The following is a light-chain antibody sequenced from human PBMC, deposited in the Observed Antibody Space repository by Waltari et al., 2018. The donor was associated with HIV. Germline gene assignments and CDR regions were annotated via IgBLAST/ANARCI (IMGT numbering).Light chain of an antibody. CDR1: SSNIGSNT. CDR3: AAWDDNLDAYV. V-gene: IGLV1-44*01. J-gene: IGLJ1*01. CDR2: SND. Sequence: QSVLTQPPSASATPGQRFTISCSGSSSNIGSNTVNWYQQFSGTAPNPLISSNDQRPSGVPDRFSGSKSGTSASLAITGLQSEDEADYYCAAWDDNLDAYVFGTGTKVTVL.